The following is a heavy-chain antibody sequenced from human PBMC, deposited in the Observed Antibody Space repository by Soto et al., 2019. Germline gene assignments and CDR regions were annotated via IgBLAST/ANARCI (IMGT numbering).Heavy chain of an antibody. CDR3: ARHQRDDASRKIDC. D-gene: IGHD3-16*01. CDR1: GYSFTSNW. V-gene: IGHV5-51*01. J-gene: IGHJ4*02. CDR2: INPADSDI. Sequence: GESLKISCQGSGYSFTSNWIGWVRQMPGKDLEWMGIINPADSDIKYSPSFQGQVTISADKSIGTAYLQWSSLKASDTAMYYCARHQRDDASRKIDCWGQGTPVTVSS.